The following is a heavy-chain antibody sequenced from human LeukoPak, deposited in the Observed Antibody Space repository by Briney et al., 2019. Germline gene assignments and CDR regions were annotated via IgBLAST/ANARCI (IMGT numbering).Heavy chain of an antibody. Sequence: GGSLRLSCAASGFTFSNFWMHWVRQAPGKGLFWFSRINSDGSEAVYADSVKGRFTISRDNAKNTVYLQTNSLRVEDTGIYFCARGIPDYSSLAYWGQGALVTVSS. D-gene: IGHD2-15*01. CDR2: INSDGSEA. J-gene: IGHJ4*02. CDR1: GFTFSNFW. V-gene: IGHV3-74*01. CDR3: ARGIPDYSSLAY.